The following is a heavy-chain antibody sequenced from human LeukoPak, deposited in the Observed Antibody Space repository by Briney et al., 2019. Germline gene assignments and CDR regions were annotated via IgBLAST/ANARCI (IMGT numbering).Heavy chain of an antibody. Sequence: PGGSLGLSCAASGFTVSSNYMSWVRQAPGKGLEWVSVIYSGGSTYYADSVKGRFTISRDNSKNTLYLQMNSLRAEDTAVYCCARGSGYSYGYDSLFDYWGQGTLVTVSS. CDR2: IYSGGST. D-gene: IGHD5-18*01. V-gene: IGHV3-66*01. J-gene: IGHJ4*02. CDR3: ARGSGYSYGYDSLFDY. CDR1: GFTVSSNY.